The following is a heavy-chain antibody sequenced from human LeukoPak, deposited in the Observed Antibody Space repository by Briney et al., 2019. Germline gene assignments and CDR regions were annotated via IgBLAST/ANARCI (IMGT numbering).Heavy chain of an antibody. CDR2: IYYSGST. CDR1: GGSISSGDYY. D-gene: IGHD2-21*02. Sequence: SETLSLTCTVSGGSISSGDYYWSWIRQPPGKGLEWIGYIYYSGSTYYNPSLKSRVTISVDTSKNQFSLKLSSVTAADTAVYYCARVKYCGGDCWDWFDPWGQGTLVTVSS. V-gene: IGHV4-30-4*01. CDR3: ARVKYCGGDCWDWFDP. J-gene: IGHJ5*02.